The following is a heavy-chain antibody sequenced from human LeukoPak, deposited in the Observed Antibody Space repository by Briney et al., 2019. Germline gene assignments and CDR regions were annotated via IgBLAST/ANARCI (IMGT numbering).Heavy chain of an antibody. J-gene: IGHJ3*02. V-gene: IGHV3-30*16. CDR2: ISYGENPY. CDR3: ARNHFNQNVFDI. D-gene: IGHD1-14*01. Sequence: PGGSLRLSCAASGFTFSTYAIHWVRQAPGKGLEWVAIISYGENPYSYADSVQGRFTISRDNPQSTVHLQMNSLRPEDTAVYFCARNHFNQNVFDIWGQGTMVTVSS. CDR1: GFTFSTYA.